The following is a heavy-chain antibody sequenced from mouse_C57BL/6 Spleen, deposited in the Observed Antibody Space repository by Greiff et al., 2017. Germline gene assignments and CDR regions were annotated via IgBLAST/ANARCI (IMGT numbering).Heavy chain of an antibody. J-gene: IGHJ3*01. V-gene: IGHV5-4*03. CDR3: ARGITTVVGPFAY. D-gene: IGHD1-1*01. CDR2: ISDGGSYT. CDR1: GFTFSSYA. Sequence: EVKLQESGGGLVKPGGSLKLSCAASGFTFSSYAMSWVRQTPEKRLEWVATISDGGSYTYYPDNVKGRFTISRDNAKNNLYLQMSHLKSEDTAMYYCARGITTVVGPFAYWGQGTLVTVSA.